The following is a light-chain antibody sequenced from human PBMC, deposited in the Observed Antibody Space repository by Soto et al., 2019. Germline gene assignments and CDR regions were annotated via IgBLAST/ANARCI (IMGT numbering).Light chain of an antibody. Sequence: QSALTQPASVSGSPGQSITISCTGTSSDVGGYNYVSWYRQHPGKAPKLMIYEVSNRPSGVSNRFSGSKSGNTASLTISGLQAEDEADYYCSSYTTSSVIFGRGTKLTVL. CDR1: SSDVGGYNY. CDR2: EVS. CDR3: SSYTTSSVI. V-gene: IGLV2-14*01. J-gene: IGLJ2*01.